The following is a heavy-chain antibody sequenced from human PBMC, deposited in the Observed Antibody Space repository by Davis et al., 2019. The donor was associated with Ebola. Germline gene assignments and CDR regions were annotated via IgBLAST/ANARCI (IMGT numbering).Heavy chain of an antibody. J-gene: IGHJ4*02. Sequence: PGGSLRLSCAASGFTISSRSMNWVRQAPGKGLECVSSIGSTTNFIYYADSVKGRFTISRDNAKNSLYLQMNSLRAEDTAVYYCARDGSNSYLDYWGQGNLVTVSS. CDR2: IGSTTNFI. CDR1: GFTISSRS. CDR3: ARDGSNSYLDY. V-gene: IGHV3-21*01. D-gene: IGHD6-6*01.